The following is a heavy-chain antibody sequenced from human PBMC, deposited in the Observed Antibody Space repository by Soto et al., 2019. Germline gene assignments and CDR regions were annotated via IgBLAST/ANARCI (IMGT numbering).Heavy chain of an antibody. D-gene: IGHD3-10*01. CDR2: IKSKTDGGTT. Sequence: EVQLVESGGGLVKPGGSLRLSCAASGFTFSNAWMSWVRQAPGKGLEWVGRIKSKTDGGTTDYAAPVKGRFTISRDDSKNTLYLQMNSLKTEDTAVHYCTTSLWFGELLYPNYYYYGMDVWGQGTTVTVSS. CDR1: GFTFSNAW. CDR3: TTSLWFGELLYPNYYYYGMDV. V-gene: IGHV3-15*01. J-gene: IGHJ6*02.